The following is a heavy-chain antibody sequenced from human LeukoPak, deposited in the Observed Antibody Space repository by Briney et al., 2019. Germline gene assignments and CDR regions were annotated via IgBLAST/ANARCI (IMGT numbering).Heavy chain of an antibody. J-gene: IGHJ4*02. Sequence: GASVKVSCKASGYTFTSYGISWVRQAPGQGLEWMGWISAYNGNTNYAQKLQGRVTMTTDTSTSTAYMELRSLRSDDTAVYYCARDLKMGYSSGRYSWGTGSSNDYWGQGTLVTVPS. D-gene: IGHD6-19*01. CDR1: GYTFTSYG. CDR2: ISAYNGNT. V-gene: IGHV1-18*01. CDR3: ARDLKMGYSSGRYSWGTGSSNDY.